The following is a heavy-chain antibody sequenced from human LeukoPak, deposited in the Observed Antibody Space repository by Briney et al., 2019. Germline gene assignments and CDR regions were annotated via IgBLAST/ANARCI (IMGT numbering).Heavy chain of an antibody. V-gene: IGHV4-39*01. Sequence: SETLSLTCTVSGGTISSSTYDWGWIRQPPGKGLEWIGSIYYSRSTYYNPSLKSRVTTSVDTSKNQFSLKLSSVTATDTAVYYCARSEGHVVVVLGWGQGTLVTVSS. CDR1: GGTISSSTYD. D-gene: IGHD2-2*01. CDR3: ARSEGHVVVVLG. CDR2: IYYSRST. J-gene: IGHJ4*02.